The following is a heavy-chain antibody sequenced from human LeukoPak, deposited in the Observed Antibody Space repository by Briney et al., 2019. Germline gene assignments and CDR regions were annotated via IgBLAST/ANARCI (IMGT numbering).Heavy chain of an antibody. V-gene: IGHV3-7*04. Sequence: GGSLRLSCAASGFTFSSNWMSWVHQPPGKGVEWLASIKKDGSEKYYVDSVKGRFTISRDDAKNSLYLQMNSLRAEDTAVYYCARDKPHYSHDYWGQGTLVTVSS. CDR3: ARDKPHYSHDY. D-gene: IGHD5-18*01. J-gene: IGHJ4*02. CDR2: IKKDGSEK. CDR1: GFTFSSNW.